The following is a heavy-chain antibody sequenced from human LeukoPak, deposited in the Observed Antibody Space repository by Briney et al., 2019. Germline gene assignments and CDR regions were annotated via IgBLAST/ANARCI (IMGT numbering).Heavy chain of an antibody. Sequence: PSETLSLTCTVSGGSISSGGYYWSWIRQPPGKGLEWIGYIYYSGSTNYNPSLKSRVTISVDTSKNQFSLKLSSVTAADTAVYYCARGYCGGDCYSRRYWYFDLWGRGTLVTVSS. V-gene: IGHV4-61*08. CDR3: ARGYCGGDCYSRRYWYFDL. J-gene: IGHJ2*01. CDR2: IYYSGST. CDR1: GGSISSGGYY. D-gene: IGHD2-21*02.